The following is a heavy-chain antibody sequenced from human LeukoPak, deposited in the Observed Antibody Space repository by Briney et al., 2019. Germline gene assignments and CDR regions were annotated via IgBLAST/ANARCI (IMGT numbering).Heavy chain of an antibody. CDR2: IKQDGGEE. V-gene: IGHV3-7*01. D-gene: IGHD3-22*01. CDR3: ATYDSSGYYVGLWDY. J-gene: IGHJ4*02. CDR1: GFAFSSYW. Sequence: GGSLRLSCVASGFAFSSYWMTWVRQAPGKGLEWVANIKQDGGEEYYVDSVKGRFTISRDNAKNSLFLQMNSLRVEDTAVYYCATYDSSGYYVGLWDYWGQGTLVTVSS.